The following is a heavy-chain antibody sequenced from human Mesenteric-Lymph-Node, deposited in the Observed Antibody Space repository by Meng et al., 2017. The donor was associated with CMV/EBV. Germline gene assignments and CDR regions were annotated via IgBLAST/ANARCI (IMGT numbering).Heavy chain of an antibody. CDR2: IKPSGGST. V-gene: IGHV1-46*01. D-gene: IGHD2-2*01. CDR1: GYTFTSYY. Sequence: ASVKVSCKASGYTFTSYYMHWVRQAPGQGLEWMGIIKPSGGSTSYAQKLQGRVTMTEDTSTDTAYMELSSLTSADAAVYYCAIATERVPAVDKWFDPWGQGTLVTVSS. J-gene: IGHJ5*02. CDR3: AIATERVPAVDKWFDP.